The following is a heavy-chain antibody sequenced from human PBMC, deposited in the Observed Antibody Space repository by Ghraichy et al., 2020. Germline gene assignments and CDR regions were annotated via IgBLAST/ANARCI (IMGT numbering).Heavy chain of an antibody. D-gene: IGHD3-10*01. CDR2: IYTSGST. V-gene: IGHV4-61*09. Sequence: SETLSLTCTVSGGSINSGSDYWSWIRQPAGKGLEWIGHIYTSGSTNYNPSLKSRDTISLDTSKNQFSLKLNSVTAADTGVYYCARDKDYYGSGSYYRYYYYLDVWGKGTTVNVAS. J-gene: IGHJ6*03. CDR1: GGSINSGSDY. CDR3: ARDKDYYGSGSYYRYYYYLDV.